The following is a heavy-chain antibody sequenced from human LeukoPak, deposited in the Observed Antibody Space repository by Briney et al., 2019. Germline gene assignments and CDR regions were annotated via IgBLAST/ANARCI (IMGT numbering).Heavy chain of an antibody. D-gene: IGHD3-22*01. CDR3: AKADPYYYDSSGYSY. J-gene: IGHJ4*02. Sequence: GGSLRLSCAASGFTVSSNYMSWVRQAPGKGLEWVSVIYSGGSTYYADSVKGRFTISRDNAKNSLYLQMNSLRAEDTAVYYCAKADPYYYDSSGYSYWGQGTLVTVSS. V-gene: IGHV3-53*01. CDR2: IYSGGST. CDR1: GFTVSSNY.